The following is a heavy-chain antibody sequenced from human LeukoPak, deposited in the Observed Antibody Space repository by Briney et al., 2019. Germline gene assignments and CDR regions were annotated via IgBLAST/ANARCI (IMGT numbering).Heavy chain of an antibody. J-gene: IGHJ4*02. CDR2: IYYSGST. CDR1: GGSISSSSYY. V-gene: IGHV4-39*07. Sequence: SETLSLTCTVSGGSISSSSYYWGWIRQPPGKGLEWIGSIYYSGSTYYNPSLKSRVTISVDTSKNQFSLKLSSVTAADTAVYYCARGAAPGLRLPHSSGWYSYFDYWGQRTLVTVSS. D-gene: IGHD6-19*01. CDR3: ARGAAPGLRLPHSSGWYSYFDY.